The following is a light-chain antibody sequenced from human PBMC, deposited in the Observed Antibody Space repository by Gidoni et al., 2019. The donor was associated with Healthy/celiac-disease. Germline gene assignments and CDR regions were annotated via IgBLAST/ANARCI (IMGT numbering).Light chain of an antibody. CDR3: SSYTSSSTLVV. CDR2: EVS. Sequence: QSALPQPASVSGSPGQSITISCTGTRSDVGGYNYVSWYQQHPGKAPKLMIYEVSNRPSGVSNRFSGSKSGNTASLTISGLQAEDEADYYCSSYTSSSTLVVFGGGTKLTVL. CDR1: RSDVGGYNY. J-gene: IGLJ2*01. V-gene: IGLV2-14*01.